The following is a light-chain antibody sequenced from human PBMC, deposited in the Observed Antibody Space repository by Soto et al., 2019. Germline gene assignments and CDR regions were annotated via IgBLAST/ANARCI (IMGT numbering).Light chain of an antibody. J-gene: IGLJ1*01. CDR2: DVT. CDR3: SSYAGSDTWV. Sequence: QSALTQPRSVSGSPGQSVTISCTGTSSDVGGYNYVSWYEQHPVKAPKLMIYDVTKRPSGVPDRFSGSKSGNTASLTISGLQAEDEADYYCSSYAGSDTWVFGTGTKLTVL. CDR1: SSDVGGYNY. V-gene: IGLV2-11*01.